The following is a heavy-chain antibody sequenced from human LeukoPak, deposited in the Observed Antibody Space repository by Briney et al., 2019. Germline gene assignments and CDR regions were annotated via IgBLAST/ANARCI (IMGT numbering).Heavy chain of an antibody. V-gene: IGHV4-39*07. CDR1: GASVSGNY. Sequence: PSETLSLTCTVSGASVSGNYWGWIRQPPGKGLEWIGNIYYSGSTYYNESLESRVTISIDTSRNQFSLKLSSVTAADTAVYYCARDSSTYYDFWSGYQGGYDYWGQGTLVTVSS. CDR3: ARDSSTYYDFWSGYQGGYDY. J-gene: IGHJ4*02. CDR2: IYYSGST. D-gene: IGHD3-3*01.